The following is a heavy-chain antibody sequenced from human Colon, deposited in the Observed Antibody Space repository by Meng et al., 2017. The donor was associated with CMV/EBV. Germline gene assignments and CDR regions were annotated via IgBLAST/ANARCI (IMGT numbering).Heavy chain of an antibody. CDR3: AREIEKPGNWYFDL. D-gene: IGHD1-1*01. CDR2: ISTAGDT. Sequence: GESLKISCAASGFTFSYYWMSWVRQVTGEGLEWVTAISTAGDTYYSASVKGRFTISRENAKNSLYLQMNSLRAGDTAVYYCAREIEKPGNWYFDLWGRGTLVTVSS. V-gene: IGHV3-13*01. CDR1: GFTFSYYW. J-gene: IGHJ2*01.